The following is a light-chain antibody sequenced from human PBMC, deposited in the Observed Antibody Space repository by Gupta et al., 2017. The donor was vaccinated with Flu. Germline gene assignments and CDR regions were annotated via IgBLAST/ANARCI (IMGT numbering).Light chain of an antibody. J-gene: IGKJ5*01. Sequence: EIVLTQSPATLSLSPGERATLSCRASQSVSNYLAWYQQKPGQAPRLLIYDASKRATGIPVRFSGSGSGTDFTLTISSLEPEDFVIYYCQERSNWPPGPISFGQGTRLEMK. CDR2: DAS. CDR3: QERSNWPPGPIS. CDR1: QSVSNY. V-gene: IGKV3-11*01.